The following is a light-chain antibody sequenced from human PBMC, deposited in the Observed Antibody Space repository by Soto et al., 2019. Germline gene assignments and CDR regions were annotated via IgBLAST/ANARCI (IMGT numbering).Light chain of an antibody. CDR1: SSDIGGYHY. Sequence: QSALTQPASVSGSPGQSITISCTGTSSDIGGYHYVSWYQHHPGRAPKLMIYEVTNRPSGVSNRFSGSKSGNTASLTISGLHAEDEADYYCSSYTFSSPLVIFGGGTKLTVL. V-gene: IGLV2-14*01. CDR3: SSYTFSSPLVI. CDR2: EVT. J-gene: IGLJ2*01.